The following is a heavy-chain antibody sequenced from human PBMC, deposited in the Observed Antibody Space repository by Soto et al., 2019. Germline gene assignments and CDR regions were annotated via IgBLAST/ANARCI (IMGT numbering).Heavy chain of an antibody. CDR1: GFTVSSNY. J-gene: IGHJ5*02. V-gene: IGHV3-66*01. Sequence: GGSLRLSCAASGFTVSSNYMSWVRQAPGKGLEWVSVIYSGGSTYYADSVKGRFTISRDNSKNTLYLQMNGLRAEDTAVYYCARACGGSCYFGFDPWGQGTLVTVSS. CDR2: IYSGGST. D-gene: IGHD2-15*01. CDR3: ARACGGSCYFGFDP.